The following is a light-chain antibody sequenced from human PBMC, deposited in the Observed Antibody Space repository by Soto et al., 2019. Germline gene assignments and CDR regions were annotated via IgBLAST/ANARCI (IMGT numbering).Light chain of an antibody. CDR1: QGIRND. CDR2: AAS. J-gene: IGKJ1*01. Sequence: AIQMTQSPSSLSSSVGDRVTITCRASQGIRNDLGWYQQKPGKAPHLLIYAASSIQSGVPSRFSGSGSGTEFTLTISSLQPEDFATYYCLQDYNYPWTFGQGTKVEIK. V-gene: IGKV1-6*01. CDR3: LQDYNYPWT.